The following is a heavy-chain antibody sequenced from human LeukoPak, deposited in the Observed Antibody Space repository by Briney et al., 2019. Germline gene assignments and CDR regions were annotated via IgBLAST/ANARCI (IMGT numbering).Heavy chain of an antibody. J-gene: IGHJ4*02. D-gene: IGHD2-2*01. Sequence: GGSLRLSCAASGFTFDDYAMHWVRQAPGKGLEWVSGISWNSGSIGYADSVKGRFTISRDNAKNSLYLQMNSLRAEDTAVYYCAKGVVVPAATDFDYWGQGTLVTVSS. CDR1: GFTFDDYA. CDR2: ISWNSGSI. V-gene: IGHV3-9*01. CDR3: AKGVVVPAATDFDY.